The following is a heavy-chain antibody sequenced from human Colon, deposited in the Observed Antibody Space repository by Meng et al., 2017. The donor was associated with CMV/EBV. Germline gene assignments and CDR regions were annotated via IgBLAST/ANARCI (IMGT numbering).Heavy chain of an antibody. J-gene: IGHJ4*02. CDR2: ISYDGSKK. CDR3: AREGRFLEWLLDY. V-gene: IGHV3-30-3*01. CDR1: GFTFSSYA. Sequence: GESLKISCAASGFTFSSYAMHWVRQAPGKGLEWVAVISYDGSKKYYADSVKGRFTISRDNSKNTLYLQMNSLRAEDTAVYYCAREGRFLEWLLDYWGQGTLVTVSS. D-gene: IGHD3-3*01.